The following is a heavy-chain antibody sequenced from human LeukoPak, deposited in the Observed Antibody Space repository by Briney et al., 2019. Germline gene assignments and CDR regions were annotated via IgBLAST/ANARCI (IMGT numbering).Heavy chain of an antibody. V-gene: IGHV3-48*02. CDR1: GFTFSSYS. CDR3: TRGEYGGDY. D-gene: IGHD3-10*01. Sequence: GGSLRLSCAASGFTFSSYSMNWVRQAAGKELECLSYMTSGGGTRYYADSVKGRFTISRDNAKESLNLQMNSLRDGDTAVYYCTRGEYGGDYWGQGTLVTVSS. CDR2: MTSGGGTR. J-gene: IGHJ4*02.